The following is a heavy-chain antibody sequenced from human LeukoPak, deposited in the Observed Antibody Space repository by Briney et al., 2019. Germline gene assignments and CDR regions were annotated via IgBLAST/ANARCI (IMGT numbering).Heavy chain of an antibody. Sequence: SVTVSCKASAGTFSSYAISWVRQAPGQGIEWMGRIIPILGIANYAQKFQGRVTITADKSTSTAYMELSSLRTEDTAVYYCARDRVVPAAFDYWGQGTLVTVSS. J-gene: IGHJ4*02. D-gene: IGHD2-2*01. CDR3: ARDRVVPAAFDY. V-gene: IGHV1-69*04. CDR1: AGTFSSYA. CDR2: IIPILGIA.